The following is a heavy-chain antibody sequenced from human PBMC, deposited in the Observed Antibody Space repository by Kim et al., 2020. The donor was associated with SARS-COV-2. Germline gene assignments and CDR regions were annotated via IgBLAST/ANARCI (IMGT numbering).Heavy chain of an antibody. CDR1: GFTFSSYA. CDR3: ARVIFSSKVRGVIKYYYGMDV. CDR2: ISYDGSNK. V-gene: IGHV3-30-3*01. J-gene: IGHJ6*02. D-gene: IGHD3-10*01. Sequence: GGSLRLSCAASGFTFSSYAMHWVRQAPGKGLEWVAVISYDGSNKYYADSVKGRFTISRDNSKNTLYLQMNSLRAEDTAVYYCARVIFSSKVRGVIKYYYGMDVWGQGTTVTVSS.